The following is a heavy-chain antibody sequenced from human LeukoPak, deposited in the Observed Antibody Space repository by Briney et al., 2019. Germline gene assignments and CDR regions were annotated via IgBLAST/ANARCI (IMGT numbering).Heavy chain of an antibody. J-gene: IGHJ4*02. CDR2: IYYSGST. V-gene: IGHV4-59*08. CDR3: ARLDSSGYTFDY. Sequence: SETLSLTCTVSGGSISSFYWSWIREPPGKGLEWIGYIYYSGSTNYNPSLKSRVTLSIDTSKNQFSLKLSSVTAADTAVYYCARLDSSGYTFDYWGQGTLVTVSS. CDR1: GGSISSFY. D-gene: IGHD3-22*01.